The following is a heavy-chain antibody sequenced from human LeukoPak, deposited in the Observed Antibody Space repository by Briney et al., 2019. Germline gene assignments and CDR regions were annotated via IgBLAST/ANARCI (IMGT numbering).Heavy chain of an antibody. V-gene: IGHV3-53*01. J-gene: IGHJ5*02. CDR2: MYSGGKT. Sequence: PGGSLRLSCAASGFTVSSNYMSWVRQAPGKGLEWVSVMYSGGKTYYADSVKGRFTISRDNSKNTLHLQMNNLRAEDTAVYYCVREGYNNTWYRSWGQGTLVTVSS. D-gene: IGHD6-13*01. CDR3: VREGYNNTWYRS. CDR1: GFTVSSNY.